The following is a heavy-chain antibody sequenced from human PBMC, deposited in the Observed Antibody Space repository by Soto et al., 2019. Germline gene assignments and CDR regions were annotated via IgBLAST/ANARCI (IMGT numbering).Heavy chain of an antibody. D-gene: IGHD3-3*01. CDR2: INHSGST. J-gene: IGHJ6*02. V-gene: IGHV4-34*01. CDR1: GGSFSGYY. Sequence: SETLSLTCAVYGGSFSGYYWSWIRQPPGKGLEWIGEINHSGSTNYNPSLKSRVTISVDTSKNQFSLKLSSVTAADTAVYYCARGRALYHDFWSGYYAYGMDVWGHGTTVTVS. CDR3: ARGRALYHDFWSGYYAYGMDV.